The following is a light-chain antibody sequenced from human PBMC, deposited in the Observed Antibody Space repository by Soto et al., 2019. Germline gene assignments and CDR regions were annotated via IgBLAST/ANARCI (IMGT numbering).Light chain of an antibody. CDR3: CSYVGARTYV. J-gene: IGLJ1*01. CDR2: EGS. V-gene: IGLV2-23*01. Sequence: QSALTQPASASGSPGQSITISCSGSISDVGSSGPVSWYQHHPGRVPKLIIYEGSRRPSGVSSRFSGSKTGNTASLTITGLQAEDEANYYCCSYVGARTYVFGTGTKVTVL. CDR1: ISDVGSSGP.